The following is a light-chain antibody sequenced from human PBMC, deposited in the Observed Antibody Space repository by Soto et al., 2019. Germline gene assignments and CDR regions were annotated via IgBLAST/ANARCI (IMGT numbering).Light chain of an antibody. V-gene: IGKV1-5*03. CDR3: QQYDTFSLT. CDR2: KAS. J-gene: IGKJ4*01. CDR1: QSFSSW. Sequence: DIRMTQSPSTLSASVGDKVTITCRASQSFSSWLAWYQQAPGKAPKLLIYKASSLESGVPSRFSGSGSGKEFTLTISSLQPDDFATYYCQQYDTFSLTFGGGTKVEIK.